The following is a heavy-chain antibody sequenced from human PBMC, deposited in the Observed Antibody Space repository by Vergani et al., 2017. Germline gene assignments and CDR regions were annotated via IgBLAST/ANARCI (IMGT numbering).Heavy chain of an antibody. CDR3: AKAIAAAGFYYYGMDV. CDR1: GFTFDDYA. Sequence: EVQLVESGGVVVQPGGSLRLSCAASGFTFDDYAMHWVRQAPGKGLEWVSLISWDGGSTYYADSVKGRFTISRDNSKNSLYLQMNSLRAEDTALYYCAKAIAAAGFYYYGMDVWGQGTTVTVSS. D-gene: IGHD6-13*01. CDR2: ISWDGGST. J-gene: IGHJ6*02. V-gene: IGHV3-43D*04.